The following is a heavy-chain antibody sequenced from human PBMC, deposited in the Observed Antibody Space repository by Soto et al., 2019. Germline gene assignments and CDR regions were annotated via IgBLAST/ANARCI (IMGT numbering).Heavy chain of an antibody. J-gene: IGHJ4*02. CDR3: AILGYCSGGSCFDY. D-gene: IGHD2-15*01. V-gene: IGHV1-18*01. CDR1: GYTFTSYD. CDR2: IRAYNGNT. Sequence: ASVKVSCKASGYTFTSYDINWVRQATGQGLEWMGWIRAYNGNTNYAQKLQGRVTMTTDTSTSTAYMELRSLRSDDTDVYYCAILGYCSGGSCFDYWGQGPLVTVSS.